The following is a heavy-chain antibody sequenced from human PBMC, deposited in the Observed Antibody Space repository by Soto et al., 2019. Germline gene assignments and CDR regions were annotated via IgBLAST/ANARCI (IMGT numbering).Heavy chain of an antibody. CDR3: TRDSYVGNYYYGMDV. V-gene: IGHV3-74*01. CDR2: INPDGRST. Sequence: EVQVVESGGGLVQPGGSLRLSCAASGFTFRSYWMHWVRQAPGKGLVWVSRINPDGRSTSYADSVKGRFTISRDNAKNTLDLQMSSLRAEDTAVYYCTRDSYVGNYYYGMDVWGQGTTVTVSS. CDR1: GFTFRSYW. J-gene: IGHJ6*02. D-gene: IGHD3-16*01.